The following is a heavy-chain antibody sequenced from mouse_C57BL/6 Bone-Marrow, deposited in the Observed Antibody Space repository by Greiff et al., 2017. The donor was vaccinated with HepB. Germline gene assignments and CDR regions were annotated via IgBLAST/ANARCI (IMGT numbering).Heavy chain of an antibody. D-gene: IGHD1-1*01. CDR3: ERLYYYGSSYGAWFAY. Sequence: QVQLQQSGAELARPGASVKLSCKASGYTFTSYGISWVKQRTGQGLEWIGEIYPRSGNTYYNEKFKGKATLTADKSSSTAYMELRSLTSEDSAVYFCERLYYYGSSYGAWFAYWGQGTLVTVSA. J-gene: IGHJ3*01. V-gene: IGHV1-81*01. CDR2: IYPRSGNT. CDR1: GYTFTSYG.